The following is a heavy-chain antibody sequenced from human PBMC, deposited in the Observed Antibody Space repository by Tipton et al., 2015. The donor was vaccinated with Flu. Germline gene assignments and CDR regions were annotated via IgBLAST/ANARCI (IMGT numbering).Heavy chain of an antibody. J-gene: IGHJ5*02. CDR1: GGSISSINHF. CDR3: ARVSGDYNSWFDR. V-gene: IGHV4-39*01. Sequence: TLSLTCTVSGGSISSINHFWGWIRQSPGKGLEWIGSLSYNGGTYYNPSLKSRVSISGDTLKNQFSLKVSSVTAADSAVYYCARVSGDYNSWFDRWGQGTLVTVSS. D-gene: IGHD2-21*01. CDR2: LSYNGGT.